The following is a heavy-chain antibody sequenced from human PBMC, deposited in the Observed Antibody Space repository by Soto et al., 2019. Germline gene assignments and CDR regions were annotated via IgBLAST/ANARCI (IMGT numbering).Heavy chain of an antibody. V-gene: IGHV1-69*01. J-gene: IGHJ6*02. D-gene: IGHD6-13*01. Sequence: QVQLVQSGAEVKKPGSSVKVSCKASGGTFSSYAISWVRQAPGQGLEWMGGIIPIFGTANYAQKFQGRVTITAYESTHTAYMELSSLRPEDPAVYDSARVPLFEYSSSSTSPNYYYYGMDVWGQGTTVTVSS. CDR3: ARVPLFEYSSSSTSPNYYYYGMDV. CDR2: IIPIFGTA. CDR1: GGTFSSYA.